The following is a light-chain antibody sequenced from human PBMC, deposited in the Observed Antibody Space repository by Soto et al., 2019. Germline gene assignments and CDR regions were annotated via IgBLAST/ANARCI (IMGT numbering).Light chain of an antibody. Sequence: QSVLTQPPSASGTPGQRVTNSCSGSSSNIGSNTVNWYQQLPGTAPKLLIYINNERPSGVPDRFSASKSGTSASLAISGLRSEDEAEYYCAAWDDRLVYVFGTETKLTVL. CDR1: SSNIGSNT. CDR3: AAWDDRLVYV. J-gene: IGLJ1*01. V-gene: IGLV1-44*01. CDR2: INN.